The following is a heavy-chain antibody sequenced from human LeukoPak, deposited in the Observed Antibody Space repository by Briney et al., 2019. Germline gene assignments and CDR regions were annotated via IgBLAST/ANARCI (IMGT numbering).Heavy chain of an antibody. CDR2: TNPNSGAT. CDR1: GYTFSVYY. J-gene: IGHJ6*03. CDR3: ARGLYGVYYYYMDV. Sequence: ASVKVSFKTSGYTFSVYYMHWVRQAPGQGLEWMGWTNPNSGATNYAQKFQGRVTMTRDTSISTAYMDLSRLRSDDTAIYYCARGLYGVYYYYMDVWGKGTTVTVSS. D-gene: IGHD2-8*01. V-gene: IGHV1-2*02.